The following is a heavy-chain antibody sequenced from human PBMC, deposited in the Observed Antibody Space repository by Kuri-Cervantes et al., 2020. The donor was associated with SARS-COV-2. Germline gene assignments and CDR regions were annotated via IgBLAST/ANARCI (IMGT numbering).Heavy chain of an antibody. D-gene: IGHD3-22*01. CDR2: ISWNSGSI. Sequence: SLKISCAASGFTFDDYAMHWVRQAPGKGLEWVSGISWNSGSIGYADSVKGRFTISRDNAKNSLYLQMNSLRAEDTAVYYCARVSEYYYDSSGYPPYFDYWGQGTLVTVSS. J-gene: IGHJ4*02. CDR1: GFTFDDYA. CDR3: ARVSEYYYDSSGYPPYFDY. V-gene: IGHV3-9*01.